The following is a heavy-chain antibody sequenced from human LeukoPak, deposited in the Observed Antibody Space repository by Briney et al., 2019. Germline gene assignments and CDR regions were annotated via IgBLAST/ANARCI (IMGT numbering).Heavy chain of an antibody. D-gene: IGHD3-22*01. CDR1: GYTFTGYY. V-gene: IGHV1-2*02. Sequence: ASVKVSCKASGYTFTGYYMHWVRQAPGQVLEWMVWINPNSGGTNYAQKFQGRVTMTRDTSISTAYMELSRLRSDDTAVYYCARPYYYDSSGSFDYWGQGTLVTVSS. CDR2: INPNSGGT. J-gene: IGHJ4*02. CDR3: ARPYYYDSSGSFDY.